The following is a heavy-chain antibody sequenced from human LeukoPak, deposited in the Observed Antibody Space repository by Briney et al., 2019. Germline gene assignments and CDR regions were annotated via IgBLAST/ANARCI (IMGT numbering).Heavy chain of an antibody. J-gene: IGHJ4*02. D-gene: IGHD3-10*01. V-gene: IGHV4-39*01. Sequence: PSQTLSLTCTVSGGSISSGSYYWGWIRQPPGKGLEWIGSIYYTGSTYYNPSLNSRVTVSVDTSKNQFSLKLSSVTAADTAVYYCASRTRFGELRFDYWGQGTLVTVSS. CDR3: ASRTRFGELRFDY. CDR1: GGSISSGSYY. CDR2: IYYTGST.